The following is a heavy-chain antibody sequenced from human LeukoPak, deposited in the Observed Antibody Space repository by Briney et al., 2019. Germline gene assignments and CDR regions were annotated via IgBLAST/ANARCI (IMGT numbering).Heavy chain of an antibody. CDR2: IYTSGST. CDR1: GGSISSYY. CDR3: TRDPPPDYYGSGSRSLGYYMDV. J-gene: IGHJ6*03. D-gene: IGHD3-10*01. Sequence: SETLSLTCTVSGGSISSYYWSWIRQPAGKGLEWIGRIYTSGSTNYSPSLTSRVTMSVDTSKNQFSLKLSSVTAADTAVYYCTRDPPPDYYGSGSRSLGYYMDVWGKGTTVTVSS. V-gene: IGHV4-4*07.